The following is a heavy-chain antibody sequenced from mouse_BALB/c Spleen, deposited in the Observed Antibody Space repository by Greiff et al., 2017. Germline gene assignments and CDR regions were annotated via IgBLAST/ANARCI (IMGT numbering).Heavy chain of an antibody. CDR1: GYSITSGYY. Sequence: EVQRVESGPGLVKPSQSLSLTCSVTGYSITSGYYWNWIRQFPGNKLEWMGYISYDGSNNYNPSLKNRISITRDTSKNQFFLKLNSVTTEDTATYYCASDLLRNAMDYWGQGTSVTVSS. D-gene: IGHD2-1*01. J-gene: IGHJ4*01. V-gene: IGHV3-6*02. CDR2: ISYDGSN. CDR3: ASDLLRNAMDY.